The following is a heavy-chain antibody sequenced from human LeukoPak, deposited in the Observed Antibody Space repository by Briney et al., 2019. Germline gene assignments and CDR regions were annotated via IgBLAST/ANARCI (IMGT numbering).Heavy chain of an antibody. Sequence: GGSLRLSCAASGFGVSKTYMNWVRQAPGKGPEWVSVIRSGGDTQYADSVKGRFTVSRDDSKNTLYLQMNSLRAEDTAVYYCAREGVYDNSGYNDALDIWGQGTQVTVSS. V-gene: IGHV3-53*01. J-gene: IGHJ3*02. CDR2: IRSGGDT. CDR3: AREGVYDNSGYNDALDI. D-gene: IGHD3-22*01. CDR1: GFGVSKTY.